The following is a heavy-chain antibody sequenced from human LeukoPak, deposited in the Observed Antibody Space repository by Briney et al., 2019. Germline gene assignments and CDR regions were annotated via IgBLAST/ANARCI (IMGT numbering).Heavy chain of an antibody. Sequence: SVKVSCKTSSFSSYAINWVRQGPGQGLEWMGKVIPLVDGTDYAQKFQDRVTITVDKSTSTAYMELSSLTSEDTAVYYCAKWGLGDSYGFFDYWGQGTLVTVSS. CDR3: AKWGLGDSYGFFDY. CDR2: VIPLVDGT. D-gene: IGHD5-18*01. CDR1: SFSSYA. V-gene: IGHV1-69*04. J-gene: IGHJ4*02.